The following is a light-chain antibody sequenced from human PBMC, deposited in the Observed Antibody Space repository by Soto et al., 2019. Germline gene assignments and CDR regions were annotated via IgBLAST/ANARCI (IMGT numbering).Light chain of an antibody. CDR1: QRVGIN. Sequence: EIVMTQSPATLSVSPGETATLSCRASQRVGINLAWYQQKPGQAPRLLIYDASSRATGIPDRFSGGGSGTDFTLTISRLEPEDFAVYYCQQFSSYPLTFGGGTKVDIK. CDR3: QQFSSYPLT. V-gene: IGKV3-20*01. J-gene: IGKJ4*01. CDR2: DAS.